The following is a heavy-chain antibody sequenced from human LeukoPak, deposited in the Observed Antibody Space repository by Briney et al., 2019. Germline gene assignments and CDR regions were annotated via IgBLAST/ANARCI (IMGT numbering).Heavy chain of an antibody. D-gene: IGHD6-19*01. Sequence: SETLSLTCTVSGGCISSYFWSWIRQPPGKGLEWIGYIYYSGSTNYNPSLKSRVTMSVDTSKNQFSLKLSSVTAADTAVYYCASIDRAVAGTIDYWGQGTLVTVSS. CDR2: IYYSGST. V-gene: IGHV4-59*08. J-gene: IGHJ4*02. CDR3: ASIDRAVAGTIDY. CDR1: GGCISSYF.